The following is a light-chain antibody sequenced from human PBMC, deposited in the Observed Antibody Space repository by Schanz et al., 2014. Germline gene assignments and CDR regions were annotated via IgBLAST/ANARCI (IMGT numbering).Light chain of an antibody. J-gene: IGKJ1*01. CDR3: QHSYSPTWT. Sequence: DIQMTQSPSTLSASVGDTVTLTCRASQSISRWLAWYQQRPGKAPRLLIYSSFTLQSGVPSRFSGSGSGTDFTLTISSLQPEDFATYYCQHSYSPTWTFGQGTKVESK. CDR2: SSF. CDR1: QSISRW. V-gene: IGKV1-39*01.